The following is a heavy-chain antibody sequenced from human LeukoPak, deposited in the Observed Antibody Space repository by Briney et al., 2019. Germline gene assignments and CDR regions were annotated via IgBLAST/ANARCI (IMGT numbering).Heavy chain of an antibody. V-gene: IGHV3-23*01. D-gene: IGHD1-26*01. Sequence: AGGSLRLSCATSGFTFSIYGMSWVRQAPGKGLEWVSAISGSGGSTYYADSVKGRFTISRDNSKNTLYLQMNSLRAEDTAVYYCAKAGEWELQTYWGQGTLVTVSS. CDR2: ISGSGGST. CDR3: AKAGEWELQTY. CDR1: GFTFSIYG. J-gene: IGHJ4*02.